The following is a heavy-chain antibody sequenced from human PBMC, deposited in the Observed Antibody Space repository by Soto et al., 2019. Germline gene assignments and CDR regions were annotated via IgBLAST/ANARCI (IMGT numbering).Heavy chain of an antibody. J-gene: IGHJ3*01. Sequence: EMQLVETGGGLIQPGGSLSLSCAASGLPVSSAHMTWVRQAPGKGLEWISVMYYGGTTYYADSVQGRFTISRDSSTNTLYLQMTDLRADDTAVYYCAREAAGFDLWGQGTMVTVSS. V-gene: IGHV3-53*02. CDR3: AREAAGFDL. D-gene: IGHD6-13*01. CDR2: MYYGGTT. CDR1: GLPVSSAH.